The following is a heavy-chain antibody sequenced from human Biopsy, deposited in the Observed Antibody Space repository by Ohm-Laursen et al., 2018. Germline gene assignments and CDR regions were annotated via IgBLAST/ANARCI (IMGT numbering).Heavy chain of an antibody. D-gene: IGHD3-22*01. CDR3: ARGDYFDSNGYFWFDP. CDR2: IYDNGDT. Sequence: PSQTLSLTCGVSGGSINSGGHFWGWVRQSPGKGLEWIGYIYDNGDTYYNPSLMSLVTISGDTSKNQFSLKLNSVTAADTAVYYCARGDYFDSNGYFWFDPWGQGTLVTVSS. V-gene: IGHV4-31*01. CDR1: GGSINSGGHF. J-gene: IGHJ5*02.